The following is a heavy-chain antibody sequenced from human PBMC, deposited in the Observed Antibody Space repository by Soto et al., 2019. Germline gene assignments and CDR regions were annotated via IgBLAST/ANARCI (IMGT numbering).Heavy chain of an antibody. Sequence: GSLRLSCGASGFAFSSYWIHWVRQVPGKGLVWVSRINGDGSDIKYADSVKGRFTISRDNAKNTVYLQMNSLRAEDTAVYYCARDQSTGDWFDAWGQGTLVTVSS. CDR2: INGDGSDI. CDR1: GFAFSSYW. CDR3: ARDQSTGDWFDA. D-gene: IGHD2-2*01. J-gene: IGHJ5*02. V-gene: IGHV3-74*03.